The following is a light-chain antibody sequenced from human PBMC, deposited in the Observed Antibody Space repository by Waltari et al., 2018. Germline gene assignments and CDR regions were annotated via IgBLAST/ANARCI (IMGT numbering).Light chain of an antibody. J-gene: IGKJ1*01. Sequence: STRARQSISSHLALLRQKLGQPPCLLIYGASTRATAIPDRVTGRGSGIEFTLTINSLPSEDFAVYYCQQYNNWPPDPTFGQGTKVEIK. CDR3: QQYNNWPPDPT. CDR1: QSISSH. V-gene: IGKV3-15*01. CDR2: GAS.